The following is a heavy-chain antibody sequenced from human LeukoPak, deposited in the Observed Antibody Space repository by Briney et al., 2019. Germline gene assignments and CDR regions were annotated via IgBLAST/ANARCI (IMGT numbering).Heavy chain of an antibody. V-gene: IGHV1-46*01. CDR2: INPSGSST. D-gene: IGHD6-19*01. CDR1: GYTFTNYY. J-gene: IGHJ4*02. CDR3: ARDPQWLIY. Sequence: GASVKVSCKASGYTFTNYYIHWVRQAPGQGLEWMGIINPSGSSTSYAQKFQGRVTMTRDTSTSTVYMELSSLRSEDTAVYYCARDPQWLIYWGQGTLVTVSS.